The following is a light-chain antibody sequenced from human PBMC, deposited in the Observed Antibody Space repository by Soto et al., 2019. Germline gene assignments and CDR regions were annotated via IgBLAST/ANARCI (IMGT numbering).Light chain of an antibody. CDR1: QSISDT. J-gene: IGKJ1*01. Sequence: EIVMTQSPATLSVSPGGRSTLSCRASQSISDTLAWYQQKPGQAPRLLIHGASTRAPGFPARFSGSGSGTDLTLTISSLQSEDFAVYYCQQYNNWPWTLGQGTKVDIK. V-gene: IGKV3-15*01. CDR3: QQYNNWPWT. CDR2: GAS.